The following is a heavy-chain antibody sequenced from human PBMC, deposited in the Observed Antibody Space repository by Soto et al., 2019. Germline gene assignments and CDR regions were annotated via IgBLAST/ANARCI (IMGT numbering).Heavy chain of an antibody. J-gene: IGHJ4*02. V-gene: IGHV1-46*01. CDR2: INPSGGST. CDR1: VYTFTSDY. Sequence: GASVNGSRKGAVYTFTSDYMHWVRKAPGQGLEWMGIINPSGGSTSYAQKFQGRVTMTRDTSTSTVYMELSSLRSEDTAVYYCAREVYSSSYYFDYWGQGTLVTVSS. D-gene: IGHD6-6*01. CDR3: AREVYSSSYYFDY.